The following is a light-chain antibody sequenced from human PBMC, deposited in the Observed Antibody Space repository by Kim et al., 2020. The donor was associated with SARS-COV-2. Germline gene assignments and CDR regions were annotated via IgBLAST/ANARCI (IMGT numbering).Light chain of an antibody. CDR1: QSISSW. J-gene: IGKJ4*01. Sequence: DIQMTQSPSTLSASVGDRVTITCRASQSISSWLAWYQQKPGKAPKLLIYKASSLESGVPSRFSGSGSGTEFTLTISSLQPDDVATYYCQQYNSYSATFGGGTKVDIK. CDR3: QQYNSYSAT. V-gene: IGKV1-5*03. CDR2: KAS.